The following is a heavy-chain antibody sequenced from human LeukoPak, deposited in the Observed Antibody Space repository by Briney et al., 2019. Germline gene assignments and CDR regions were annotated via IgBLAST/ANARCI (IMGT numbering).Heavy chain of an antibody. Sequence: SETLSLTCTVSGGSISSGSYYWSWIRQPAGKGLEWIGRIYTSGSTNYNPSLKSRVTISVDTSKNQFSLKLSSVTAADTAVYYCARDQAGRFLEWFPFDPWGQGALVTVSS. J-gene: IGHJ5*02. CDR1: GGSISSGSYY. V-gene: IGHV4-61*02. CDR3: ARDQAGRFLEWFPFDP. D-gene: IGHD3-3*01. CDR2: IYTSGST.